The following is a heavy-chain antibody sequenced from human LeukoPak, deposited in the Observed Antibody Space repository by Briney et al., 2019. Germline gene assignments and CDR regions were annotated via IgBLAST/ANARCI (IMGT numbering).Heavy chain of an antibody. CDR3: ARPEGSGYYYFDY. D-gene: IGHD3-22*01. V-gene: IGHV3-11*01. CDR2: ISSSGSTI. J-gene: IGHJ4*02. CDR1: GFTFSDYY. Sequence: PGGSLRLSCAASGFTFSDYYMSWLRQAPGKGLEWVSYISSSGSTIYCADSVKGRFTISRDNAKNSLYLQMNSLRAEDTAVYYCARPEGSGYYYFDYWGQGTLVTVSS.